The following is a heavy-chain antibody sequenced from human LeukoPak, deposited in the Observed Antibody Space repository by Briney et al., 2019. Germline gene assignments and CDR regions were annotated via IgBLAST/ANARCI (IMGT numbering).Heavy chain of an antibody. V-gene: IGHV3-7*03. CDR3: ARDGSRYCSSTNCYSGYYYYGMDV. D-gene: IGHD2-2*01. CDR1: GVTFSRYW. CDR2: IKQEGDET. Sequence: GGSLRLSCAASGVTFSRYWMRWVRQAPGKGLEWVANIKQEGDETYYGDSVKGRFTISRDNAKNSLYLQMNSLRAEDTAVYYCARDGSRYCSSTNCYSGYYYYGMDVWGQGTTVTVSS. J-gene: IGHJ6*02.